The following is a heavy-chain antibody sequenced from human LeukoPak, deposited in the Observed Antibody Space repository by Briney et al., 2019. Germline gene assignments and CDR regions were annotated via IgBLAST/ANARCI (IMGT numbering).Heavy chain of an antibody. J-gene: IGHJ4*02. CDR1: GDSVSSNSAA. CDR3: AKGWLLTGLSN. CDR2: TYYGSKWNN. Sequence: SQTLSLTCAISGDSVSSNSAAWHWLRQSASRGLEWLGRTYYGSKWNNDYAVSVKSRITINPDTSKNRLSLQLNSVTPEDTAVYYCAKGWLLTGLSNWGQGTLVTVSS. D-gene: IGHD3-9*01. V-gene: IGHV6-1*01.